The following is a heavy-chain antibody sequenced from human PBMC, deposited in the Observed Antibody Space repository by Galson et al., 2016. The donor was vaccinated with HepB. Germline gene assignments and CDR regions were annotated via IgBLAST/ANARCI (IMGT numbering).Heavy chain of an antibody. CDR2: ISRSDSYI. V-gene: IGHV3-21*01. Sequence: SLRLSCAASGFCFSFYTMNWVRQAPGKGLEWVSSISRSDSYIYYADSVKGRFTISRDDAKNSLYLQMNSLRAEDTAVYFCARDYDILTGYYSFDYWGQGTLVTVSS. CDR3: ARDYDILTGYYSFDY. CDR1: GFCFSFYT. J-gene: IGHJ4*02. D-gene: IGHD3-9*01.